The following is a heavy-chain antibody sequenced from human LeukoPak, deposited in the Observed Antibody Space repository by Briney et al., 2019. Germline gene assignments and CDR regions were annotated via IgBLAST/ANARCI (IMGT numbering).Heavy chain of an antibody. CDR3: ARDPATYRFDQ. Sequence: GASVKVSCKASGYTFTGYFIHWVRQAPGQGLEWMGWINPNSGGTNYAQKFQGRVTMTRDTSISTAYMELSSLRSDDTAVYYCARDPATYRFDQWGQGTLVTVSS. J-gene: IGHJ4*02. CDR2: INPNSGGT. D-gene: IGHD3-16*02. V-gene: IGHV1-2*02. CDR1: GYTFTGYF.